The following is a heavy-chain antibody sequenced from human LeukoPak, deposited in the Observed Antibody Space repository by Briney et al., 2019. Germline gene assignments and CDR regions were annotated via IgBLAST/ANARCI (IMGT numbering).Heavy chain of an antibody. CDR3: ARLGRVATVGTYNCHSMDV. J-gene: IGHJ6*02. CDR1: GDSISAYP. Sequence: SETLSLACTVSGDSISAYPWSWVRRPPGKGLEWVADLYYSGSTGYNPSLKGRVTISMDTSKNQLSLKLTTVTAADTAVYYCARLGRVATVGTYNCHSMDVWGQGTTVTVSS. V-gene: IGHV4-59*08. CDR2: LYYSGST. D-gene: IGHD4-23*01.